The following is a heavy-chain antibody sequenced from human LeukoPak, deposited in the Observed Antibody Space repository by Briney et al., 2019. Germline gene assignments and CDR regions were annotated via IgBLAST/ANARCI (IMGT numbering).Heavy chain of an antibody. Sequence: GGSLRLSCAASGFSFSSYWMDWVRQAPAKGRVWVSGINSDGRMTRYAESVKGRFTITRDNAKNTLYLQMNTLRGEDTAVYYCARVGSTDRPHAFDIWGQGTTVTVSS. CDR3: ARVGSTDRPHAFDI. CDR1: GFSFSSYW. CDR2: INSDGRMT. D-gene: IGHD3-22*01. J-gene: IGHJ3*02. V-gene: IGHV3-74*01.